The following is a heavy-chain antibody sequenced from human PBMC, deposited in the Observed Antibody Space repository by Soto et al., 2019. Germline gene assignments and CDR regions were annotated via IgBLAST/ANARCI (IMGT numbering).Heavy chain of an antibody. CDR2: TYYSENT. Sequence: PSETLSLTCTVSGGSIISGGYYWNWIRQHPGKGLELIGYTYYSENTYYNPSLNSRITISADTSKNQFSLKLSSVTAADTAVYYCARLSSSGWPIDSWGQGTLV. CDR1: GGSIISGGYY. D-gene: IGHD6-19*01. CDR3: ARLSSSGWPIDS. V-gene: IGHV4-31*03. J-gene: IGHJ4*02.